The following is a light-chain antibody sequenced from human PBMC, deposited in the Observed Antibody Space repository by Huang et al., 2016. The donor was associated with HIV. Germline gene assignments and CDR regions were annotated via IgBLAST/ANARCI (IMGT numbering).Light chain of an antibody. CDR2: DAS. V-gene: IGKV3-11*01. Sequence: EIVLTQSPATLSLSPGERATLSCRASQSVGTYLAWYQQTPGQTPRLLIYDASNRATGIPARFSGSGSGTDFTLTISSLEPEDFSVYYCQQRTNWPPVLSFGGGTKVEMK. CDR3: QQRTNWPPVLS. J-gene: IGKJ4*01. CDR1: QSVGTY.